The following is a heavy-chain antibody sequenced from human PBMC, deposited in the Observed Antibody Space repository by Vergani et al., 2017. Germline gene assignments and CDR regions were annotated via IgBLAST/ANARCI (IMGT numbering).Heavy chain of an antibody. Sequence: EVELVQSGPEMRKPGESLKISCKGSEYSFGNYWIGWVRQMPGKGLEWMGIIYPADSDTRYSPSFQGQVTLSADKSISTAFLQWDSLMASDTALYYCARHTTYTDSWGQGTLVTVSS. CDR3: ARHTTYTDS. CDR2: IYPADSDT. D-gene: IGHD1-1*01. CDR1: EYSFGNYW. J-gene: IGHJ4*02. V-gene: IGHV5-51*01.